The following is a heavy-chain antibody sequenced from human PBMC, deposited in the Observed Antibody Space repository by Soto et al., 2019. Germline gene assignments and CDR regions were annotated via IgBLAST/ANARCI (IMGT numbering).Heavy chain of an antibody. CDR2: INPYSGGT. CDR1: GYTFTDHY. V-gene: IGHV1-2*02. Sequence: QVQLVQSGAEVKKPGASVKVSCKVSGYTFTDHYLHWVRQAPGQGPEWMGWINPYSGGTHYGQKFQGRVTMTSDASINTDYMELSSLRSDDSAIYSCASDRRGLGTYDGLAVWGQGTTVTVSS. CDR3: ASDRRGLGTYDGLAV. D-gene: IGHD3-10*01. J-gene: IGHJ6*02.